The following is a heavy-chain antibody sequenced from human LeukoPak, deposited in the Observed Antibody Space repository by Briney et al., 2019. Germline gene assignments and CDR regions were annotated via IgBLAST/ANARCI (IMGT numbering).Heavy chain of an antibody. D-gene: IGHD3-10*01. CDR3: ARGVSGDY. J-gene: IGHJ4*02. V-gene: IGHV4-31*03. CDR2: IYYSGST. Sequence: PSQTLSLTCTVSGGSISSGGYYWSWIRQHPGKGLEWIGYIYYSGSTYYHPSLKSRVTISVDTSKNQFSLKLSSVPASDTAVYYCARGVSGDYWGQGTLVTVSS. CDR1: GGSISSGGYY.